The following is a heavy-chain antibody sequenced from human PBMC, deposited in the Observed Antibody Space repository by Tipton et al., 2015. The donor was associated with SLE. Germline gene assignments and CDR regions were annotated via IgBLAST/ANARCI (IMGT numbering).Heavy chain of an antibody. Sequence: TLSLTCTVSGYSISSGYYWGWIRQPPGKGLEWIGTIYHSGSTYYNPSLKSRVTISEDTSNNQFSLKLNSVAAADTAVYYCARVKTGAARFFDYWGQGTLVTVSS. V-gene: IGHV4-38-2*02. CDR2: IYHSGST. CDR3: ARVKTGAARFFDY. CDR1: GYSISSGYY. D-gene: IGHD6-6*01. J-gene: IGHJ4*02.